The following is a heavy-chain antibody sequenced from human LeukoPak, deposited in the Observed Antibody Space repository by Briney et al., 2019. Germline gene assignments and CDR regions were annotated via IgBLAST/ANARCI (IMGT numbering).Heavy chain of an antibody. Sequence: GASVKVSCKASGYTFTSYGISWVRQAPGQGLEWMGWISAYNGNTNYAQKLQGRVTITTDTSTSTAYRELRSLRSDDTAVYYCARDLNPLRIVVVPAAIDYWGQGTLVTVSS. CDR1: GYTFTSYG. CDR3: ARDLNPLRIVVVPAAIDY. J-gene: IGHJ4*02. D-gene: IGHD2-2*01. V-gene: IGHV1-18*01. CDR2: ISAYNGNT.